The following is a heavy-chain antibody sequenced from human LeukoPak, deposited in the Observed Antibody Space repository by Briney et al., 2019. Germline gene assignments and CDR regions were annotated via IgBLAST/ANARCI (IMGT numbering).Heavy chain of an antibody. CDR1: TSR. V-gene: IGHV1-18*01. J-gene: IGHJ5*01. D-gene: IGHD3-22*01. Sequence: ASVKVSCKATSRISWVRQAPGQGLEWMGWIGTYGGNTYYAQKFQGRITVTTDTSTSTVYMELRNLRSDDTAVYYCARDLWNFYDDSGYNRDFDSWGQGTLVTVSS. CDR2: IGTYGGNT. CDR3: ARDLWNFYDDSGYNRDFDS.